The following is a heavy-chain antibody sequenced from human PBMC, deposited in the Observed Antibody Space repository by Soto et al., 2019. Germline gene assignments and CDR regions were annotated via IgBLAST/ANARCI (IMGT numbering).Heavy chain of an antibody. Sequence: GSGPTLVNPTETLTLTCTVSGFSLRSARMGVSWIRQPPGKALEWLAHIFTNDEKLYSTSLKSRVTISKAASKRQVVLTMTKMDPVDTATYYCARQLYYYDTSGYYYDYWGQVTLVTVSS. CDR3: ARQLYYYDTSGYYYDY. CDR1: GFSLRSARMG. D-gene: IGHD3-22*01. J-gene: IGHJ4*02. V-gene: IGHV2-26*01. CDR2: IFTNDEK.